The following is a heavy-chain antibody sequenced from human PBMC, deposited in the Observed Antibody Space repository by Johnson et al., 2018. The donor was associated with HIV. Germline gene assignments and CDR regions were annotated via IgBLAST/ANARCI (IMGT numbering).Heavy chain of an antibody. Sequence: QMQLVESGGGVVQPGRSLRLSCAASGFTFSSYGMHWVRQAPGKGLEWVAVISYDGSNKYYADSVKARFTISRDDARNTLYLQMNSLRAEDTALYYCASGDELGDDAFDIWGQGTMVTVSS. CDR2: ISYDGSNK. J-gene: IGHJ3*02. CDR1: GFTFSSYG. V-gene: IGHV3-30*03. CDR3: ASGDELGDDAFDI. D-gene: IGHD7-27*01.